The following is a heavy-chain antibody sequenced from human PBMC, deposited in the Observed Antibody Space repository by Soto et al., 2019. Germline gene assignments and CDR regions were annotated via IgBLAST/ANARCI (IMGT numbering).Heavy chain of an antibody. CDR3: ATSCYSGFDP. D-gene: IGHD2-21*02. V-gene: IGHV1-18*04. CDR1: GYPFSKYG. J-gene: IGHJ5*02. CDR2: IKSDNGNT. Sequence: QLQLVQSGGEVKKPGASVRVSCEAYGYPFSKYGISWIRQAPGQGLEWMGWIKSDNGNTDYAQKFQGRVTMTTDTSSNTAYMEMRSLRSDDTAVYYLATSCYSGFDPWGQGTLVSVSS.